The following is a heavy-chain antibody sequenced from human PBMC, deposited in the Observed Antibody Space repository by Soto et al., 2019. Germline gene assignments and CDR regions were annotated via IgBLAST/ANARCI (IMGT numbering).Heavy chain of an antibody. CDR3: ARELPNLYFEY. CDR2: IRQDGGET. J-gene: IGHJ4*02. Sequence: EVQLVESGGGLVQPGGSLRLSCATSGFSFTIYWMSWVRQAPGRGLEWVANIRQDGGETYYVDSVKGRFTISRDNAKNSLYLQMNSLRPEDTAVYYCARELPNLYFEYWGQGTLVTVSS. V-gene: IGHV3-7*01. CDR1: GFSFTIYW. D-gene: IGHD1-26*01.